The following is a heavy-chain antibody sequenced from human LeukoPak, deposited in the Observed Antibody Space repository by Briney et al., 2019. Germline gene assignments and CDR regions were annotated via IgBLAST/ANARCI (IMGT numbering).Heavy chain of an antibody. Sequence: SETLSLTCTVSGGSISSSSYYWGWIRQPPGKGLEWIGSIYYSGSTYYNPSLKSRVTISVDTSKNQFSLKLSSVTAADTAVYYCASGPTGANFDWTGALDCWGQGTLVTVSS. J-gene: IGHJ4*02. CDR2: IYYSGST. CDR3: ASGPTGANFDWTGALDC. CDR1: GGSISSSSYY. V-gene: IGHV4-39*07. D-gene: IGHD3-9*01.